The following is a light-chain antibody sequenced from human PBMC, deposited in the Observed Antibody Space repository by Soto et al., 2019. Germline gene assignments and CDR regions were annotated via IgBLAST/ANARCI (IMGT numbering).Light chain of an antibody. CDR1: QSVSSSY. J-gene: IGKJ1*01. CDR2: GAS. V-gene: IGKV3-20*01. Sequence: TQSPSSLSASVGDRVTIACRASQSVSSSYLAWYQQKPGQAPRLLIYGASNRATGIPDRFSGSGSGTDFTLTISRLEPEDFAVYYCQQYGSSPWTFGQGTKVDIK. CDR3: QQYGSSPWT.